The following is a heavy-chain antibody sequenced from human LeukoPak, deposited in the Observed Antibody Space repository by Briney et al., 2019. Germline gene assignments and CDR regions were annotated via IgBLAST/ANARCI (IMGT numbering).Heavy chain of an antibody. V-gene: IGHV1-69*13. D-gene: IGHD2-15*01. Sequence: SVKVSCKASGYTFTSYYMHWVRQAPGQGLEWMGGIIPIFGTANYAQKFQGRVTITADESTSTAYMELSSLRSEDTAVYYCARDHFGVGYNWFDPWGQGTLVTVSS. CDR1: GYTFTSYY. J-gene: IGHJ5*02. CDR3: ARDHFGVGYNWFDP. CDR2: IIPIFGTA.